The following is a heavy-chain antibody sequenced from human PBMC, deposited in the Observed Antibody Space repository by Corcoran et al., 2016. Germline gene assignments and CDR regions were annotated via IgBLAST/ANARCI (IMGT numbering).Heavy chain of an antibody. CDR3: AGDCSGGACYPQGPGP. D-gene: IGHD2-15*01. CDR2: ISSGGGTI. V-gene: IGHV3-11*01. J-gene: IGHJ5*02. Sequence: QVQLVESGGGLVKPGESLRLSCAASGFTFSDYYMSWIRQAPGKGPEWVSYISSGGGTIYYAESVKGRFTISRDNPKNSLYLQMNNLRAEDTALYYCAGDCSGGACYPQGPGPGGQGTLVTVSS. CDR1: GFTFSDYY.